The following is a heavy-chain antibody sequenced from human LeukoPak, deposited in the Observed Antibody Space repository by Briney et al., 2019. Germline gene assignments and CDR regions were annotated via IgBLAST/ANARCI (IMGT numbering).Heavy chain of an antibody. CDR2: ISPSGGST. Sequence: GGSLRLSCAASGFTFSSYAMSWVRQAPGEGLELVSTISPSGGSTFYADSVKGRFTIFRDNSKNTLYLQMNNLRVDDTAVYYCAKDPYRGSPRGFDYWGQGTPVAASS. CDR1: GFTFSSYA. CDR3: AKDPYRGSPRGFDY. D-gene: IGHD1-26*01. J-gene: IGHJ4*02. V-gene: IGHV3-23*01.